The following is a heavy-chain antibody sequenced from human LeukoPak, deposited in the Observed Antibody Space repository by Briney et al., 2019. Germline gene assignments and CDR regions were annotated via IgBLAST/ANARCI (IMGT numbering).Heavy chain of an antibody. D-gene: IGHD3-22*01. V-gene: IGHV3-48*03. CDR2: ISSSGKNI. CDR3: ASIYDSSGYYRKGPDYYYYYGMDV. CDR1: GFTFSSYE. Sequence: GGSLRLSCAASGFTFSSYEMNWVRQAPGKGLEWVSYISSSGKNIYFAGSVKGRFTISRDNAKNSLYLQMNSLRAEDTAVYYCASIYDSSGYYRKGPDYYYYYGMDVWGQGTTVTVSS. J-gene: IGHJ6*02.